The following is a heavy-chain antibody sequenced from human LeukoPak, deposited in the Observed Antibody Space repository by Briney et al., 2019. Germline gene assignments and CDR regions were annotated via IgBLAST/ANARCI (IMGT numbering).Heavy chain of an antibody. V-gene: IGHV3-33*01. Sequence: GGSLRLSCAASGFTFSSYGMHWVRQAPGKGLEWVAVIWYDGSNKYYADSVKGRFTISRDNSKNTLYLQMNSLRAEDTAVYYCARGQTDIVVVVAALNDAFNIWGQGTMVTVSS. CDR2: IWYDGSNK. CDR3: ARGQTDIVVVVAALNDAFNI. D-gene: IGHD2-15*01. CDR1: GFTFSSYG. J-gene: IGHJ3*02.